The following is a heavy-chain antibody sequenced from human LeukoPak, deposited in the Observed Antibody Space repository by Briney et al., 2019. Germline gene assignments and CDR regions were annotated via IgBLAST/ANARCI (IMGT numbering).Heavy chain of an antibody. CDR3: ARGTVISGEWLEVFDY. D-gene: IGHD6-19*01. J-gene: IGHJ4*02. CDR1: GGSISSYY. CDR2: IYYSGST. Sequence: SETLSLTCTVSGGSISSYYWSWIRQPPGKGLEWIGYIYYSGSTNYNPSLKSRVTISVDTPKNQFSLKLSSVTAADTAVYYCARGTVISGEWLEVFDYWGQGTLVTVSS. V-gene: IGHV4-59*01.